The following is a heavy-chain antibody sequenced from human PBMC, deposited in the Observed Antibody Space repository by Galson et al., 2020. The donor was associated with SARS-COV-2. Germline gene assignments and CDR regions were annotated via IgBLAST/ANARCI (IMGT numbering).Heavy chain of an antibody. V-gene: IGHV1-69*13. CDR1: GGTFSSYA. CDR2: IIPIFGTA. CDR3: ARGDDYYDSSGYYFVFDY. Sequence: SVKVSCKASGGTFSSYAISWVRQAPGQGLEWMGGIIPIFGTANYAQKFQGRVTITADESTSTAYMELSSLRSEDTAVYYCARGDDYYDSSGYYFVFDYWGQGTLVTVSS. J-gene: IGHJ4*02. D-gene: IGHD3-22*01.